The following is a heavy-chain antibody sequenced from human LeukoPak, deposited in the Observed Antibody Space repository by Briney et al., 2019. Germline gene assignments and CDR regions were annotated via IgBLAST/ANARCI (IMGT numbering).Heavy chain of an antibody. J-gene: IGHJ6*02. CDR2: IYYSGST. D-gene: IGHD2-2*01. CDR3: ARCSSYYYYGMDV. Sequence: SETLSLTCTVSGGSISSYYWSWIRQPPGKGLEWIGYIYYSGSTNYNPSLKSRVTISVVTSKNQFSLKLSSVTAADTAVYYCARCSSYYYYGMDVWGQGTTVTVS. CDR1: GGSISSYY. V-gene: IGHV4-59*01.